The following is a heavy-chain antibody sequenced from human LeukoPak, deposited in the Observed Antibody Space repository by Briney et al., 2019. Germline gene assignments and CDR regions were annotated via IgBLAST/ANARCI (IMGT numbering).Heavy chain of an antibody. CDR3: ARGSGYFGPGSNYQFDY. D-gene: IGHD3-10*01. Sequence: GGSLRLSCAASGFTFSTYTMNWVRQAPGRGLEWVSCISSSSTTISYADSVKGRFTVSRDNAKNSLYLQMNSLRDEDTAVYYCARGSGYFGPGSNYQFDYWGQGSLVTVSS. CDR2: ISSSSTTI. J-gene: IGHJ4*02. V-gene: IGHV3-48*02. CDR1: GFTFSTYT.